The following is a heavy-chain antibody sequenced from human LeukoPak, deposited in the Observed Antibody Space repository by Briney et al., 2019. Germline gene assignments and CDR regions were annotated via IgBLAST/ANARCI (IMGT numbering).Heavy chain of an antibody. CDR3: ATPPVWFGEFMSGNSILGYFQD. CDR2: FDTQEGET. CDR1: GDTLTELS. J-gene: IGHJ1*01. Sequence: ASVKVSCKISGDTLTELSIHWVRQAPGKGLEWVGGFDTQEGETIFAQNFQGRVTMTEDTSSDTAYMELSSLTSEDTAVYYCATPPVWFGEFMSGNSILGYFQDWGQGTLVTVSS. V-gene: IGHV1-24*01. D-gene: IGHD3-10*01.